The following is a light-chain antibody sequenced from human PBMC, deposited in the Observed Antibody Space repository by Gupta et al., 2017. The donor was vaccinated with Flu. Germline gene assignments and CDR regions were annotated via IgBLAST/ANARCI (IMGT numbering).Light chain of an antibody. CDR2: GTF. CDR1: QTIKTY. Sequence: DIQMTQSPSSLSASVGDRVTITCRATQTIKTYLNWYQHKPGKIPRLLIHGTFNLESGVPSRFSGSGSGTEFTLTITSLQPEDFATYYCQQSNIIPRTFGQGTKVDIK. CDR3: QQSNIIPRT. V-gene: IGKV1-39*01. J-gene: IGKJ1*01.